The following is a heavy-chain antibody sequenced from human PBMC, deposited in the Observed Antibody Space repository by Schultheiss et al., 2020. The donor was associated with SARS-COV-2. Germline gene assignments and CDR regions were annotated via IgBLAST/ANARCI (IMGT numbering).Heavy chain of an antibody. CDR3: ARDYYYDEGPYGMDV. D-gene: IGHD3-22*01. V-gene: IGHV3-52*01. CDR1: GFTFSSSW. CDR2: IKCDGSEK. J-gene: IGHJ6*02. Sequence: GGSLRLSCAASGFTFSSSWMHWVCQAPEKGLEWVADIKCDGSEKYYVDSVKGRFTISRDNAKNSLYLQMNSLRAEDTAVYYCARDYYYDEGPYGMDVWGQGTTVTVSS.